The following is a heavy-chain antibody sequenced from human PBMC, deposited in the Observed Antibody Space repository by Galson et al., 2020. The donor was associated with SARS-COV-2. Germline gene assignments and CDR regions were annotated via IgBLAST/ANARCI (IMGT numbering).Heavy chain of an antibody. CDR3: ARDRGSGYDFKTGYGMDV. J-gene: IGHJ6*02. D-gene: IGHD5-12*01. CDR2: ISRNAETI. V-gene: IGHV3-11*04. Sequence: GESLKISCAASGFTFSDYYMSWVRQAPGKGLEWIAYISRNAETIYYADSVKRRLTISRDNAKNSLYLQLNNLRPDDTSVYYCARDRGSGYDFKTGYGMDVWGQGTTVTVSS. CDR1: GFTFSDYY.